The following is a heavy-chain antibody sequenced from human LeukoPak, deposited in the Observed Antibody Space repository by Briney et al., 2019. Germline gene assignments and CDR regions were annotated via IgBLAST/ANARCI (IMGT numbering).Heavy chain of an antibody. V-gene: IGHV3-30-3*01. CDR2: ISYDGSNK. Sequence: PGRSLRLSCAASGFTFSNYALHWVRQAPGKGLEWVTVISYDGSNKYYADSVTGRFTISRDNSKNTLYLQMNSLRTEDTAVYYCARGGDYGSGSFRWRHFDYWGQGTLVTVSS. J-gene: IGHJ4*02. D-gene: IGHD3-10*01. CDR3: ARGGDYGSGSFRWRHFDY. CDR1: GFTFSNYA.